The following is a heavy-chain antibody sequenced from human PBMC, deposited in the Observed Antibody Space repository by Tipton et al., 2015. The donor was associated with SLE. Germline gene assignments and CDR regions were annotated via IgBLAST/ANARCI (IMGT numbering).Heavy chain of an antibody. CDR1: GFTVSSNY. Sequence: GSLRLSCAASGFTVSSNYMSWVRQAPGKGLEWVSVIYSGGSTYYAGSVKGRFTISRDNSKNTLYLQMNSLRAEDTAVYYCARYFPAGLYSSGWSWGQGTLVTVSS. D-gene: IGHD6-19*01. V-gene: IGHV3-66*01. CDR2: IYSGGST. CDR3: ARYFPAGLYSSGWS. J-gene: IGHJ5*02.